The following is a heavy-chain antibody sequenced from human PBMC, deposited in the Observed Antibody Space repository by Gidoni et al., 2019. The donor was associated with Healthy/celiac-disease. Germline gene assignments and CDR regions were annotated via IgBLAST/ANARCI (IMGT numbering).Heavy chain of an antibody. CDR3: ARDGYYYGSGSPFGYSSSWYSDY. CDR1: GFTFSSYG. Sequence: QVQLVESGGGVVQPGRSLRLSCAASGFTFSSYGLHWVRQAPGKGLEWVAVIWYDGSNKYYADSVKGRFTISRDNSKNTLYLQMNSLRAEDTAVYYCARDGYYYGSGSPFGYSSSWYSDYWGQGTLVTVSS. CDR2: IWYDGSNK. D-gene: IGHD3-10*01. J-gene: IGHJ4*02. V-gene: IGHV3-33*01.